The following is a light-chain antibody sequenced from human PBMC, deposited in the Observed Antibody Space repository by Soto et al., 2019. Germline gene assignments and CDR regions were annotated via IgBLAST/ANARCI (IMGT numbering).Light chain of an antibody. CDR3: QSYNDWPFT. CDR1: ESLSTY. V-gene: IGKV3-15*01. Sequence: EIVMTQSPATLSVSPGERVTLSCRASESLSTYLAWYQQKPGQAPRLLIYVASTKATGIPARFSSSGSATDFNLTISSLQSEDFAVYYCQSYNDWPFTFGQGTKLEI. CDR2: VAS. J-gene: IGKJ2*01.